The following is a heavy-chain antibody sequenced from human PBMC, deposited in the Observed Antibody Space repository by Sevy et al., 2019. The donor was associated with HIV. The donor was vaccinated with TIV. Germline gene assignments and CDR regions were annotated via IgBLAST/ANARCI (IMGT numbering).Heavy chain of an antibody. CDR3: ARARITVTTLNWFDP. CDR2: ISAYNGNT. Sequence: ASVKVSCKASGYTFSSYGITWVRQAPGQGLEWMGWISAYNGNTNYAQKLQGRVTLTTDTSTNTAYMELRSLRSDDMAVYYCARARITVTTLNWFDPWGQGTLVTVSS. D-gene: IGHD4-17*01. J-gene: IGHJ5*02. CDR1: GYTFSSYG. V-gene: IGHV1-18*03.